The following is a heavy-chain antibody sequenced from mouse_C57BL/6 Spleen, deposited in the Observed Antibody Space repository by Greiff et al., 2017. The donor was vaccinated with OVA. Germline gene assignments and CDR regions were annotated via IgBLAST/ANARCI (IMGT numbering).Heavy chain of an antibody. D-gene: IGHD1-1*01. CDR2: IDPNGGGT. J-gene: IGHJ2*01. CDR3: TRGDYGSSLGFDY. CDR1: GYTFTSYW. Sequence: QVQLQQPGAELVKPGASVKLSCKASGYTFTSYWMHWVKQRPGRGLEWIGRIDPNGGGTKYNEKFKSKATLTVDKPSSTVYMQLSSLTSEDSAVYCCTRGDYGSSLGFDYWGQGTTLTVSS. V-gene: IGHV1-72*01.